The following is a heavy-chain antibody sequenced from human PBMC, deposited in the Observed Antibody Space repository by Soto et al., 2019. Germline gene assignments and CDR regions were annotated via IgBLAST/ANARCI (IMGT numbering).Heavy chain of an antibody. Sequence: QVQLVQSGAEVKKPGASVKVSCKASGYTFTSYGISWVRQSPGQGLEWMGWISAYNGNTNYAQKLQGRVTMTTDTSTSTAYMELRRLSSDDTAVYYCATEIHHRPARRRKRFAAWRQGILVTVSS. V-gene: IGHV1-18*01. CDR3: ATEIHHRPARRRKRFAA. J-gene: IGHJ5*02. D-gene: IGHD6-6*01. CDR2: ISAYNGNT. CDR1: GYTFTSYG.